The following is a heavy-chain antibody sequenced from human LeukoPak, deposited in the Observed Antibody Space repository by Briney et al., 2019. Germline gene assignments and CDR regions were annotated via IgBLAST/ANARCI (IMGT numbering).Heavy chain of an antibody. CDR1: GFTFSIYS. J-gene: IGHJ4*02. V-gene: IGHV3-21*01. CDR3: AKFRDSGQPSWGPFDH. D-gene: IGHD6-19*01. Sequence: PGGSLTLSCAASGFTFSIYSMNWVRQAPGKGLEWVSSIDGSCSSLYYAESVKGRFTISRDNARNLLFLQMNSLRAEGTAVDYCAKFRDSGQPSWGPFDHWGEGTLVTVSS. CDR2: IDGSCSSL.